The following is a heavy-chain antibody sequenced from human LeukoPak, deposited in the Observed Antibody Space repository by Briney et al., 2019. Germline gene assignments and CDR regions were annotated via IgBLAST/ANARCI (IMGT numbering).Heavy chain of an antibody. V-gene: IGHV3-66*01. CDR3: ARDRLRFGDYYFDY. D-gene: IGHD4-17*01. CDR2: IYSGGIT. Sequence: PGGSQRLSCAASGFTVSSNYMGWVRQTPGNGLEWVSAIYSGGITHYADSVKGRFTISRDNSKNTLYLQMNSLRAEDTAVYYCARDRLRFGDYYFDYWGQGTLVTVST. CDR1: GFTVSSNY. J-gene: IGHJ4*02.